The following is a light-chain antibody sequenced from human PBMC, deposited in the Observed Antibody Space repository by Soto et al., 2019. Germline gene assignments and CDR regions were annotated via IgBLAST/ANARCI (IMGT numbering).Light chain of an antibody. J-gene: IGKJ1*01. CDR1: QTLSSRH. V-gene: IGKV3-20*01. CDR3: QQYGYSRT. CDR2: GSS. Sequence: VLTQSPGTLSLSPGDSATLSCRASQTLSSRHLAWYQQKPGQAPRLLIYGSSSRATDIPDRFSGSGSGTDLTLTISTLEPEDFAIYYCQQYGYSRTVGQGTKVDI.